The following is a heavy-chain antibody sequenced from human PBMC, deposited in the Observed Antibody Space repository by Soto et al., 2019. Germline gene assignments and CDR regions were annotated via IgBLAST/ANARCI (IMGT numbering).Heavy chain of an antibody. CDR1: GFTFDDYA. J-gene: IGHJ4*02. V-gene: IGHV3-9*01. D-gene: IGHD1-26*01. Sequence: VQLVESGGGLVQPGRSLRLSCAASGFTFDDYAMHWVRQPPGKGLEWVSGVSWNSGSDYADSVKGRFSISGDNAKNDLSLQMTRLRAEDTALYYCAKDISSRPSGFDFLGQGTLVTVSS. CDR2: VSWNSGS. CDR3: AKDISSRPSGFDF.